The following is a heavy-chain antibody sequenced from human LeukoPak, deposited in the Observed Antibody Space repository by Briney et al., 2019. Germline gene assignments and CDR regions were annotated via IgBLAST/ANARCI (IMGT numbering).Heavy chain of an antibody. CDR1: GLTFSSYW. J-gene: IGHJ4*02. CDR2: IDQEGDTK. CDR3: ATRGELSWFGALRY. V-gene: IGHV3-7*01. D-gene: IGHD3-10*01. Sequence: GGSLRLSCAVSGLTFSSYWMTWVRQAPGQGLECVATIDQEGDTKYYMDSAKGRFTISRDNGKSSLHLQVTSLRVEDTAVYYCATRGELSWFGALRYWGQGALVTVSS.